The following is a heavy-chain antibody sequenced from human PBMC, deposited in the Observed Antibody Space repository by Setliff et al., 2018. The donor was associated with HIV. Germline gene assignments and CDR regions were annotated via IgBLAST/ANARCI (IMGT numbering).Heavy chain of an antibody. CDR3: ARDRSRHYGAGGRLDV. CDR2: IYYSRST. V-gene: IGHV4-39*07. D-gene: IGHD4-17*01. CDR1: GGSISSSSYY. J-gene: IGHJ6*04. Sequence: LSLTCTVSGGSISSSSYYWGWIRQPPGKGLEWIGSIYYSRSTYYNPSLKSRVTISVDTSKNQFSLKLSSVTAADTAVYYCARDRSRHYGAGGRLDVWGKGTTVTVSS.